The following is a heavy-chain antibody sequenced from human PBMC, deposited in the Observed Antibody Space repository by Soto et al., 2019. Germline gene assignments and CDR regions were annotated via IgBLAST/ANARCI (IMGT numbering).Heavy chain of an antibody. CDR1: GFTFSSYA. CDR2: ISYDGSNK. J-gene: IGHJ6*02. Sequence: GGSLRLSCAASGFTFSSYAMHWVRQAPGKGLEWVAVISYDGSNKYYADSVKGRFTISRDNSKNTLYLQMNSLRAEDTAVYYRARGTYYDSSGYYPGGMDVWGQGTTVTVSS. CDR3: ARGTYYDSSGYYPGGMDV. V-gene: IGHV3-30-3*01. D-gene: IGHD3-22*01.